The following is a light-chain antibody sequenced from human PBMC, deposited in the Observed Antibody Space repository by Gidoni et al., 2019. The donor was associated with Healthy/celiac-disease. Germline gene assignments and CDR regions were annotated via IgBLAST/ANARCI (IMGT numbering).Light chain of an antibody. CDR2: SNN. V-gene: IGLV1-44*01. CDR1: SSNIGSNT. CDR3: AAWDDSLNGLYV. Sequence: QSVLTQPPSASGTPGQRVTISCSGSSSNIGSNTVNWYQQLPGTAPKLLLDSNNQRPSGVPDRFSGSKSGTSASLAISGLQSEDEADYYCAAWDDSLNGLYVFGTGTKVTVL. J-gene: IGLJ1*01.